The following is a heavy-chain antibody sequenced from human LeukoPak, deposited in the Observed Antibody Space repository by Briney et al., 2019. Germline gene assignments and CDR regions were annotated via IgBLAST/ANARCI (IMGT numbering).Heavy chain of an antibody. V-gene: IGHV1-2*02. CDR2: IKPNSGDT. CDR1: GYPFTCYF. D-gene: IGHD6-19*01. CDR3: AKSDTQWLGPAAGF. Sequence: ASVKVSFQASGYPFTCYFIHWVRPAPGEGVEWMGWIKPNSGDTKYSQKFKGRVTMTRDTSISTVYMELSRLRSDDTAVYYCAKSDTQWLGPAAGFWGQGTVVTVSS. J-gene: IGHJ4*02.